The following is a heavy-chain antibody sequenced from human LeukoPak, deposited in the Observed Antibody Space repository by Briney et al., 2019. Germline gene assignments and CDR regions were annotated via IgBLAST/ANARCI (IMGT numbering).Heavy chain of an antibody. J-gene: IGHJ4*02. CDR1: GFTVSNNF. Sequence: GGSLRLSCAVSGFTVSNNFMSWVRQAPGRGLEYVSIIYSGGSTYYADSVKGRFTISRDTSKNTVYLQMNSLRSEDTAVYYCARDRSYYYDSSGYYLDYWGQGTLVTVSS. V-gene: IGHV3-53*05. D-gene: IGHD3-22*01. CDR3: ARDRSYYYDSSGYYLDY. CDR2: IYSGGST.